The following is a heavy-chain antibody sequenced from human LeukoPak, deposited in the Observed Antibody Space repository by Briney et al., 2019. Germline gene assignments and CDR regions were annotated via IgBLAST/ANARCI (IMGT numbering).Heavy chain of an antibody. CDR1: GFTVSSNY. D-gene: IGHD2-15*01. V-gene: IGHV3-53*05. Sequence: PGGSLRLSCAASGFTVSSNYMSWVRQAPGKGLEWVSVIYSGGSTYYADSVKGRFTISRDNSKNTLYLQMNSLRAEDTAVYYCAKDEVYCSGGSCYHYWGQGTLVTVSS. J-gene: IGHJ4*02. CDR2: IYSGGST. CDR3: AKDEVYCSGGSCYHY.